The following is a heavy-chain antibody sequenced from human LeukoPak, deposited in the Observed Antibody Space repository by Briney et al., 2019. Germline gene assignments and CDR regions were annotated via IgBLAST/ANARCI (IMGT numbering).Heavy chain of an antibody. CDR1: GYTFNTYG. CDR3: ARDKAFLGYYDTSGYFQQWFDS. CDR2: ISPHNGDT. J-gene: IGHJ5*01. V-gene: IGHV1-18*04. Sequence: ASVKVSCKASGYTFNTYGITWVRQALGQGLEWMGWISPHNGDTHYAQKFQDRVTMTTDTSTSTAYMDLRSLGFDDTAVYYCARDKAFLGYYDTSGYFQQWFDSWGQGTLVTVSS. D-gene: IGHD3-22*01.